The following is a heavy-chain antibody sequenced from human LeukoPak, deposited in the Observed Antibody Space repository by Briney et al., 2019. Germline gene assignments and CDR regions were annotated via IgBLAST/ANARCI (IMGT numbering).Heavy chain of an antibody. Sequence: GGSLRLSCAASGFTFSTYWMHWVRQAPGKGLVWVSRIKTDGSTTIYADSVKGRFTISRDNSKNTVYLQMSSLRAEDTAVYYCARASTTVPNLLDYWGQGTLVTVSS. CDR2: IKTDGSTT. CDR3: ARASTTVPNLLDY. V-gene: IGHV3-74*01. D-gene: IGHD4-17*01. CDR1: GFTFSTYW. J-gene: IGHJ4*02.